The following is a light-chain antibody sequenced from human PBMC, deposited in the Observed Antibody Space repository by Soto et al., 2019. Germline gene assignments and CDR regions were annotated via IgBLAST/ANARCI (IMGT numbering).Light chain of an antibody. V-gene: IGKV1-17*01. Sequence: IPSIRTPSSFFASVAGTVRITSRASQGIRNNLGWYQQRPGKAPKRLIYGTSNLQTGVPSRFSGSGYGTDFTLTISSLQPEDFATYYCLQHNTYPRTFGEGTKVDIK. J-gene: IGKJ1*01. CDR3: LQHNTYPRT. CDR2: GTS. CDR1: QGIRNN.